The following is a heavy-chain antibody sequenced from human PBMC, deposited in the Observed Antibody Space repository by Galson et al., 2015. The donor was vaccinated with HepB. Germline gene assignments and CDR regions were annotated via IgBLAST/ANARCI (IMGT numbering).Heavy chain of an antibody. CDR2: IIPILGIA. J-gene: IGHJ4*02. V-gene: IGHV1-69*04. Sequence: SVKVSCKASGGTLSSYTISWVRQAPGQGLEWMGRIIPILGIANYAQKFQGRVTITADKSTSTAYMELSSLRSEDTAVYYCARDEGYGGNLDYLDYWGQGTLVTVSS. CDR3: ARDEGYGGNLDYLDY. CDR1: GGTLSSYT. D-gene: IGHD4-23*01.